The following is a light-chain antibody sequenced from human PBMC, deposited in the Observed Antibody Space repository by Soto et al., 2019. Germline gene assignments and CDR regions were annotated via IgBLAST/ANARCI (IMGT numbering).Light chain of an antibody. CDR1: QTITNY. V-gene: IGKV1-39*01. CDR3: QQSYSSPWT. Sequence: DIRMTQSPSSLSASVGDRVTITCRASQTITNYLNWYQQKPGKAPKLLIYAASTLLSGVPSRFTGGGSGTDFTLTIDSLQPEDFATYFCQQSYSSPWTFGQGTKVEI. CDR2: AAS. J-gene: IGKJ1*01.